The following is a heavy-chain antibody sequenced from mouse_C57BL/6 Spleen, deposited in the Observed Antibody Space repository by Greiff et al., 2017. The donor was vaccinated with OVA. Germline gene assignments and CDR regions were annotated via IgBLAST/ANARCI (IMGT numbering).Heavy chain of an antibody. CDR1: GFTFSDYG. V-gene: IGHV5-17*01. Sequence: EVKVVESGGGLVKPGGSLKLSCAASGFTFSDYGMHWVRQAPEKGLEWVAYISSGSSTIYYADTVKGRFTISRDNAKNTLFLQMTSLRSEDTAMYYCARGFIKDYWGQGTTLTVSS. D-gene: IGHD1-1*01. CDR2: ISSGSSTI. J-gene: IGHJ2*01. CDR3: ARGFIKDY.